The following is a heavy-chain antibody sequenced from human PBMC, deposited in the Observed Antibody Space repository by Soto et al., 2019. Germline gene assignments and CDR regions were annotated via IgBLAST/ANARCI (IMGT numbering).Heavy chain of an antibody. CDR3: AYSSTPFDY. V-gene: IGHV3-23*01. CDR2: ISGSGGST. Sequence: EVQLLESGGGLVQPGGSLRLSCAASGFTFRSYAMSWVRQAPGKGLEWVSAISGSGGSTYYADSVKGRFTISRDNSRNTLYLQMNSLRAEDTDVYYCAYSSTPFDYWGQGTLVTVSS. D-gene: IGHD6-13*01. CDR1: GFTFRSYA. J-gene: IGHJ4*02.